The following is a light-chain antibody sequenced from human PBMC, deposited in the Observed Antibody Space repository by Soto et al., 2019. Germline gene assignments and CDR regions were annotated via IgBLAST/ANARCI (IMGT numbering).Light chain of an antibody. CDR1: QSVSSSY. Sequence: EIVLTQSPGTLSLSPGERATLSCRASQSVSSSYLAWYQQRPGQAPRLLIYGASTRATGIPARFSGSGSGTEFTLTISSLEPEDFAVYYCQQRSNWAITFGQGTRLEIK. V-gene: IGKV3D-20*02. CDR3: QQRSNWAIT. J-gene: IGKJ5*01. CDR2: GAS.